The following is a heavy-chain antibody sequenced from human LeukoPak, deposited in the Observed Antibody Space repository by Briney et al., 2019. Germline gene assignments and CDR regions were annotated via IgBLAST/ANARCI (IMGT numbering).Heavy chain of an antibody. CDR2: IYYSGAT. CDR1: GGSVNTYTYY. V-gene: IGHV4-39*02. J-gene: IGHJ3*02. Sequence: SETLSLTCTVSGGSVNTYTYYGGWIRQPPGKGLEWIGNIYYSGATDYNPSLKSRVTISVDTSKNQFSLKLKSVTAADTAVYYCARASTYDAFDIWGQGTMVTVSS. CDR3: ARASTYDAFDI.